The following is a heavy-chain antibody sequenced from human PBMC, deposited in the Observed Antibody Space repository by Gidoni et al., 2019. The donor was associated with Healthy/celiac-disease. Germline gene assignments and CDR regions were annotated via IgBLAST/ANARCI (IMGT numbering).Heavy chain of an antibody. CDR2: ISYDGSNK. Sequence: VQLVESGGGVVQPGRYLRLACAASGFTFGSYAMHWVRQAPGKGLEWVAVISYDGSNKYYADSVKGRFTISRDNSKNTLYLQMNSLRAEDTAVYYCARDQRITMIVVVFDYWGQGTLVTVSS. V-gene: IGHV3-30-3*01. CDR1: GFTFGSYA. CDR3: ARDQRITMIVVVFDY. D-gene: IGHD3-22*01. J-gene: IGHJ4*02.